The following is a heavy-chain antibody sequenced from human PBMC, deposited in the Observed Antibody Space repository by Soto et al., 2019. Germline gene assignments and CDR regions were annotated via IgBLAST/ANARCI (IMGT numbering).Heavy chain of an antibody. CDR3: AGTTAHQRYYMEV. J-gene: IGHJ6*03. V-gene: IGHV6-1*01. Sequence: PSQTLSLTCAISGDSVSSNSAAWNWIRLSPSRGLEWLARTYYRSRWYNDYAVSVRSRITVNPDTSKNQFSLQRTSVTPEDTAVYYCAGTTAHQRYYMEVWGKGTTVTVSS. D-gene: IGHD1-7*01. CDR1: GDSVSSNSAA. CDR2: TYYRSRWYN.